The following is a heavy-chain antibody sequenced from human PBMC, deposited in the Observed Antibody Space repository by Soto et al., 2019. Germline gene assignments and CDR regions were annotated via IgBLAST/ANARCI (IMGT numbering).Heavy chain of an antibody. CDR1: GDSVSSNSAA. CDR2: TYYRSKWYN. D-gene: IGHD1-20*01. J-gene: IGHJ6*02. V-gene: IGHV6-1*01. CDR3: ARDYSVNWKGPQSVTELVYYYGMDV. Sequence: SQTLSLTCAISGDSVSSNSAAWNWIRQSPSRGLEWLGRTYYRSKWYNDYAVSVKSRITINPDTSKNQFSLQLNSVTPEDTAVYYCARDYSVNWKGPQSVTELVYYYGMDVWGQGTTVTVSS.